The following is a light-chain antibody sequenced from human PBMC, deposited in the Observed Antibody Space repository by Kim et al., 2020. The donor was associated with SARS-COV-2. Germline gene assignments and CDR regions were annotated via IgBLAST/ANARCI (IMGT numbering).Light chain of an antibody. V-gene: IGKV3-20*01. CDR1: QTISSSN. CDR3: QQYDTSPKT. J-gene: IGKJ1*01. Sequence: SPGERDTPSCWGSQTISSSNLAGYQQKRGQEPRLLIYCAANRGTGIPERCSGSGAGTEVTLTISRREDEDFAVDYCQQYDTSPKTFGQGTKVDIK. CDR2: CAA.